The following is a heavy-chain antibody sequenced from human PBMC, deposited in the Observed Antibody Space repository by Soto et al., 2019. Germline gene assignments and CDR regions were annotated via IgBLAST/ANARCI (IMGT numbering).Heavy chain of an antibody. CDR1: GGSISSGDYY. V-gene: IGHV4-30-4*01. CDR2: IYYSGST. Sequence: QVQLQESGPGLVKPSQTLSLTCTVSGGSISSGDYYWSWIRQPPGKGLEWIGYIYYSGSTHYNPSLKSRVTISADTSKNQFSLKLSSVTAADTAVYYCARERPDGARLDPWGQGTLVTVSS. D-gene: IGHD6-6*01. J-gene: IGHJ5*02. CDR3: ARERPDGARLDP.